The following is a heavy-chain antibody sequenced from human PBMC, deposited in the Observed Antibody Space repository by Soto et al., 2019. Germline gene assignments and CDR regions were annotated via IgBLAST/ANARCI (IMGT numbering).Heavy chain of an antibody. CDR1: GFTVSSNY. CDR3: VREKVTMIVGFYYFDY. J-gene: IGHJ4*02. Sequence: GSLRLSCAASGFTVSSNYMSWVRQAPGKGLEWVSVIYAGGNTHYADSVEGRFTISRDNSNNMLYLQMNSLRAEDTAVYYCVREKVTMIVGFYYFDYWGQGTRVTAPQ. CDR2: IYAGGNT. V-gene: IGHV3-66*01. D-gene: IGHD3-22*01.